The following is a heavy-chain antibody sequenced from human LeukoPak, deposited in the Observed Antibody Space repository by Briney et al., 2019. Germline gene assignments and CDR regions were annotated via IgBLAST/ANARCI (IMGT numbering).Heavy chain of an antibody. CDR2: IYYSGST. V-gene: IGHV4-31*03. Sequence: SETLSLTCTVSGGSISSSSYYWGWIRQPPGKGLEWIGYIYYSGSTYYSPSLKSRVTISVDTSKNQFSLKLSSVTAADTAVYYCARGRVNWFDPWGQGTLVTVSS. J-gene: IGHJ5*02. D-gene: IGHD3-3*01. CDR1: GGSISSSSYY. CDR3: ARGRVNWFDP.